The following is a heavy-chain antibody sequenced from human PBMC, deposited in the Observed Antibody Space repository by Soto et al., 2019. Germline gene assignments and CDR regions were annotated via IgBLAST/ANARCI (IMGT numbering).Heavy chain of an antibody. CDR1: GGSFSGYY. CDR3: ARIPPVSGYYYTYYYGMDV. D-gene: IGHD3-22*01. Sequence: PSETLSLTCAVYGGSFSGYYWSWIRQPPGKGLEWIGEINHSGSTNYNPSLKSRVTISVDTSKNQFSLKLSSVTAAETAVYYCARIPPVSGYYYTYYYGMDVWGQGTTVTVSS. J-gene: IGHJ6*02. V-gene: IGHV4-34*01. CDR2: INHSGST.